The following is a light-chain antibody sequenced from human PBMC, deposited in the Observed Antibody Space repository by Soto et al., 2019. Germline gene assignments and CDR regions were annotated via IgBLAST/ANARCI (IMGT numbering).Light chain of an antibody. Sequence: EIVLTQSPGTLSLSPWEGATLSCRASQSVSSSYIAWYQQRPGQTPSLLIYGASTRATGIPDRFSGSGSGIHFTLTISRLEPGDFAVYYCQHFGGTTFTFGQGTRLE. CDR3: QHFGGTTFT. CDR1: QSVSSSY. CDR2: GAS. V-gene: IGKV3-20*01. J-gene: IGKJ5*01.